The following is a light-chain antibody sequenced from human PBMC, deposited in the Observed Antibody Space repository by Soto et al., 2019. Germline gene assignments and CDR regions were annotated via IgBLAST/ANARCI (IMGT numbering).Light chain of an antibody. CDR3: QQSCRNPIT. V-gene: IGKV1-39*01. Sequence: IQLTQSPSSLSPSLGDRVAIACRASKSVTNYLNWYKQKPGKAPKLLIYAASSLQSKVPSRVRGSGSGTNFTLTISSLQPEDFATYYCQQSCRNPITFGQGTRLEIK. CDR2: AAS. CDR1: KSVTNY. J-gene: IGKJ5*01.